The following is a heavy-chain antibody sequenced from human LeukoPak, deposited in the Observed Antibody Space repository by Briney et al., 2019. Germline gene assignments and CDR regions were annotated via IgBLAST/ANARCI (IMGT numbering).Heavy chain of an antibody. D-gene: IGHD2-2*01. V-gene: IGHV3-21*01. Sequence: PGGSLRLPCAASGFTFSSYSMNWVRQAPGKGLEWVSSISSSSSYIYYADSVKGRFTISRDNAKNSLYLQMNSLRAEDTAVYYCARRDCSSTSCYSRSGYMDVWGKGTTVTVSS. CDR2: ISSSSSYI. CDR1: GFTFSSYS. J-gene: IGHJ6*03. CDR3: ARRDCSSTSCYSRSGYMDV.